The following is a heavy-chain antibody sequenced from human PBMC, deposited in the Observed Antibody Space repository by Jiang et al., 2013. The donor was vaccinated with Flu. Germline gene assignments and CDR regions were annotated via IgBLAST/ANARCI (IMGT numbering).Heavy chain of an antibody. CDR2: ISDSGDTT. D-gene: IGHD6-13*01. Sequence: VQLLESGGGFVQPGGSLRLSCAASGFTFRSYAMNWVRQAPGKGLEWVSSISDSGDTTYYADSVEGRFTISRDNSKNTLYLQMNSLRADDTALYYCAKDHSSWYKYYGMDVWGQGTHGHRLL. CDR1: GFTFRSYA. CDR3: AKDHSSWYKYYGMDV. J-gene: IGHJ6*02. V-gene: IGHV3-23*01.